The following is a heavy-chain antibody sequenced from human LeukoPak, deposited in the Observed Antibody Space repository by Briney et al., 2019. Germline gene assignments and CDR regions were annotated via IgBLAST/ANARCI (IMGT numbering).Heavy chain of an antibody. V-gene: IGHV4-39*01. CDR1: GGSISSNYCF. J-gene: IGHJ2*01. CDR3: ARRRKAGWYFDL. Sequence: PSETLSLTCAVSGGSISSNYCFWDWIRQPPGKGLEWIGSVYYSGNTYYNPSLKSRVTISVDTSKSQFSLKLTSLTAADTAVYYCARRRKAGWYFDLWGRGTLVTVSS. CDR2: VYYSGNT.